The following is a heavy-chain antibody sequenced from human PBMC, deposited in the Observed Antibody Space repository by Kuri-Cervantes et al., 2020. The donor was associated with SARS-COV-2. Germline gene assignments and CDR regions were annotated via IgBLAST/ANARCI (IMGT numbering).Heavy chain of an antibody. CDR2: IYSGGSST. Sequence: GESLKISCAASGFTFSSYAMSWVRQAPGKGLEWVSVIYSGGSSTYYADSVKGRFTISRDNSKNTLYLQMNSLRAEDTAVYYCARGGLYCSSTSCYGTHFDYWGQGTLVTVSS. V-gene: IGHV3-23*03. CDR1: GFTFSSYA. D-gene: IGHD2-2*01. J-gene: IGHJ4*02. CDR3: ARGGLYCSSTSCYGTHFDY.